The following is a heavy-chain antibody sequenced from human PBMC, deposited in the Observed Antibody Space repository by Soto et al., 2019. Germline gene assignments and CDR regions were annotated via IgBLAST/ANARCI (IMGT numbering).Heavy chain of an antibody. J-gene: IGHJ4*02. CDR1: GYTFTGYY. CDR2: INPNSGGT. V-gene: IGHV1-2*02. Sequence: QVQLVQSGAEVKKPGASVKVSCKASGYTFTGYYMHWVRQAPGQGLEWMGWINPNSGGTNYALKFQGGVTMPRDTSSSTAYMELSRLSSDDTAVYYCALSYRSSFHYWGQRTLVTVSS. D-gene: IGHD6-13*01. CDR3: ALSYRSSFHY.